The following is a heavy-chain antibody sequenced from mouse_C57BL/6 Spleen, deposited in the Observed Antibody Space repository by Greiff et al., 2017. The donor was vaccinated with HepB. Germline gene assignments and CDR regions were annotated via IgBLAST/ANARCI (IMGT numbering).Heavy chain of an antibody. CDR3: ASDGYYGIFDV. V-gene: IGHV5-16*01. J-gene: IGHJ1*03. CDR1: GFTFSDYY. D-gene: IGHD1-1*01. CDR2: INYDGSST. Sequence: EVKLVESEGGLVQPGSSIKLSCTASGFTFSDYYMAWVRQVPEKGLDWVANINYDGSSTYYLDSLKSRVIISRDNAKNILYMQMSSLKSEDTATYYCASDGYYGIFDVWCTGTTVTVSS.